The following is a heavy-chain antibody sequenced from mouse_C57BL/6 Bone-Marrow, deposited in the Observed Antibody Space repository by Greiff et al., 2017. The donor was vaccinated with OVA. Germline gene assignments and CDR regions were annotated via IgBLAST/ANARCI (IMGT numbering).Heavy chain of an antibody. V-gene: IGHV3-4*01. CDR2: ISSSGST. J-gene: IGHJ4*01. CDR3: AMAPYYFYAMDY. D-gene: IGHD1-1*01. CDR1: GYSITNGNHW. Sequence: DVKLQESGPALVKPSQTVSLTCTVTGYSITNGNHWWNWIRQVSGSKLEWIGYISSSGSTASNPSLKSRISITRDTSKNQLFLQLNSVTTEDIATYYCAMAPYYFYAMDYWGQGTSVTVSS.